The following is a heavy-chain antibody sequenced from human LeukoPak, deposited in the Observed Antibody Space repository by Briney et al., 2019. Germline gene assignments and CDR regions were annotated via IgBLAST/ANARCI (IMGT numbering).Heavy chain of an antibody. CDR3: ARVDIAVVPSTTFDY. V-gene: IGHV4-39*01. J-gene: IGHJ4*02. D-gene: IGHD2-2*01. CDR1: GGSIRSSDYY. Sequence: SETLSLTCTVSGGSIRSSDYYWGWIRQPPGKGLECIGSIYYRGSTYYNPSLKSRVTISVDTSKNQFSLRLSSVTAADTAVYYCARVDIAVVPSTTFDYWGQGTLVTVSS. CDR2: IYYRGST.